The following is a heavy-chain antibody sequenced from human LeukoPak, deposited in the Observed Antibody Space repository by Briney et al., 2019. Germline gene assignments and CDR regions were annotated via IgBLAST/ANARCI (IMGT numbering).Heavy chain of an antibody. CDR1: GGSISSGDYY. CDR3: AAEVGDHVDY. V-gene: IGHV4-30-4*01. J-gene: IGHJ4*02. Sequence: SQTLSLTCTVSGGSISSGDYYWSWIRQPPGKGLEWIGYIYYSGNTYYTPSLKSRVTISLDTSKNQFSLKLSSVTAADTAIYYCAAEVGDHVDYWGQGTLVTVSS. CDR2: IYYSGNT. D-gene: IGHD1-26*01.